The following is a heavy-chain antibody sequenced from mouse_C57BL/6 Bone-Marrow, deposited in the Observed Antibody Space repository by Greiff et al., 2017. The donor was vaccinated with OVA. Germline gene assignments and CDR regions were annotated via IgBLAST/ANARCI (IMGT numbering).Heavy chain of an antibody. CDR2: ISDGGSYT. J-gene: IGHJ1*03. V-gene: IGHV5-4*01. D-gene: IGHD1-1*01. Sequence: LVESGGGLVKPGGSLKLSYSASGFTFSSYAMSWVRQTPEKRLEWVATISDGGSYTYYPDNVKGRFTISRDNAKNNLYLQMSHLKSEDTAMYYCARDKDGYWYFDVWGTGTTVTVSS. CDR1: GFTFSSYA. CDR3: ARDKDGYWYFDV.